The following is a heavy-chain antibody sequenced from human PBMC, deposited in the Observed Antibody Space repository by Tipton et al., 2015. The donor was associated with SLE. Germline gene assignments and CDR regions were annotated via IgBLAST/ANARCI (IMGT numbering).Heavy chain of an antibody. CDR2: IYRGGNT. V-gene: IGHV4-4*07. Sequence: TLSLTCNISNGSISKYYWNWIRQTAGKGLEWIGRIYRGGNTNYNPSLESRVTMTVDSSKKEATLKLKSVTAADTGIYYCAIGNWHDAGHNWMDPWGQGTVVTVS. J-gene: IGHJ5*02. D-gene: IGHD1-20*01. CDR3: AIGNWHDAGHNWMDP. CDR1: NGSISKYY.